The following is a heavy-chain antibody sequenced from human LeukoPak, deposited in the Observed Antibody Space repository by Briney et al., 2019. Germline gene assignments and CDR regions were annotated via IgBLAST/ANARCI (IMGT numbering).Heavy chain of an antibody. J-gene: IGHJ3*02. CDR3: ARVRYCGGDCYLDPNAFDI. D-gene: IGHD2-21*02. CDR2: IIPIFGTA. V-gene: IGHV1-69*06. Sequence: SVKVSCKASGGTFSSYAISWVRQAPGQGLEWMGGIIPIFGTANYAQKFQGRVTITADKSTSTAYMELSSLRSEDTAVYYCARVRYCGGDCYLDPNAFDIWGQGTMVTVSS. CDR1: GGTFSSYA.